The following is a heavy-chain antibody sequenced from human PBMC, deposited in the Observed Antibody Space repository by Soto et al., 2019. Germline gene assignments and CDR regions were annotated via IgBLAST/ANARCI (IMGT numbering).Heavy chain of an antibody. D-gene: IGHD6-6*01. V-gene: IGHV4-4*02. CDR3: ARYYLAVRPGHYDAMDG. CDR2: IFHSGDT. Sequence: QLQLQESGPGLVAPSGTLSLTCAVSGASISSSNWWSLVRQSPGKGLEWIGEIFHSGDTSYNPSLKSRVIISVDKSKIQFSLRPTSVTASDTAVYFCARYYLAVRPGHYDAMDGWGQGTTVIVSS. J-gene: IGHJ6*02. CDR1: GASISSSNW.